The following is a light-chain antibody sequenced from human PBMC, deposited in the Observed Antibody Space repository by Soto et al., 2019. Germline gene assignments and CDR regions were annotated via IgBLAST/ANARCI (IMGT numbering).Light chain of an antibody. V-gene: IGKV1-39*01. CDR2: AAS. CDR3: QQYYSYPPF. J-gene: IGKJ3*01. CDR1: QNISKY. Sequence: IQMTQSPGSLSASVGDRFTITFLASQNISKYLNWYQQKLGKAPKLLIYAASTLQSGVPSRFSGSGSGTDFTLTISCLQSEDFATYYCQQYYSYPPFFGPGTKVDIK.